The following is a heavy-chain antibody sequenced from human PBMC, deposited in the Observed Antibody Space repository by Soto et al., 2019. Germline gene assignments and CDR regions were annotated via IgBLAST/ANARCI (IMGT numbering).Heavy chain of an antibody. D-gene: IGHD3-3*01. V-gene: IGHV4-39*01. J-gene: IGHJ3*02. CDR2: IYYSGST. Sequence: SETLSLTCTVSGGSISSSSYYWGWIRQPPGKGLEWIGSIYYSGSTYYNPSLKSRVTISVDTSKNQFSLKLSSVTAADTAVYYCARQENYDFWSGYSLDAFDIWGQGTMVTVSS. CDR3: ARQENYDFWSGYSLDAFDI. CDR1: GGSISSSSYY.